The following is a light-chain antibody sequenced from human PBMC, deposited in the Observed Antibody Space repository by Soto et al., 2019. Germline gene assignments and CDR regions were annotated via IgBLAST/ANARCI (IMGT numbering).Light chain of an antibody. J-gene: IGLJ2*01. CDR3: AAWDARGNGPV. V-gene: IGLV1-44*01. Sequence: QSALPQPPSASGTPGPRVTISFSGSYSNIGSNTVNWYQQLPGTAPKFLIYSNNQRPSGVHDRFSGSKSGTSASLAISGLQSEGEADYYCAAWDARGNGPVFGRGTKVNVL. CDR1: YSNIGSNT. CDR2: SNN.